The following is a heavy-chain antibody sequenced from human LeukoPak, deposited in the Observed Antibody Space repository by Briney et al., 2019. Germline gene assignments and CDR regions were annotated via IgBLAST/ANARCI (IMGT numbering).Heavy chain of an antibody. D-gene: IGHD2-21*02. CDR1: GFTFSSYG. Sequence: GSLRLSCAASGFTFSSYGMHWVRQAPGKGLEWVAVISYDGSNKYYADSAKGRFTISRDNSKNTLYLQMNSLRAEDTAVYYCAKDMSGGDCPDYWGQGTLVTVSS. CDR2: ISYDGSNK. CDR3: AKDMSGGDCPDY. V-gene: IGHV3-30*18. J-gene: IGHJ4*02.